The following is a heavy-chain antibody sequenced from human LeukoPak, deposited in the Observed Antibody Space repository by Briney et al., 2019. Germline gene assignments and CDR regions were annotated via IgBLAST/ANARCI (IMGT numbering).Heavy chain of an antibody. D-gene: IGHD6-13*01. CDR1: GFTFSIYW. Sequence: GGSLRLSCAASGFTFSIYWMSWVRQAPGKGLEWVANINQAGSAKYFVDSVKGRFTISRDNAKNSLYLQMNSLRAEDTAVYYCARDRGSSSWFDDAFDIWGQGAMVTVSS. V-gene: IGHV3-7*01. CDR2: INQAGSAK. CDR3: ARDRGSSSWFDDAFDI. J-gene: IGHJ3*02.